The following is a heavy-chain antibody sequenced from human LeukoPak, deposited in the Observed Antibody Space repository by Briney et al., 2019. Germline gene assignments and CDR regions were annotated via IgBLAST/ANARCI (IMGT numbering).Heavy chain of an antibody. CDR3: ARDRHPYYFDY. Sequence: PGGSLRLSCAASGFTFSSYWMSWVRQAPGKGLEWVANIKEVGSEKYYVDSVKGRFTISGDNAKNSLCLQMNSLRAEDTAVYYCARDRHPYYFDYWGQGILVTVSS. V-gene: IGHV3-7*01. J-gene: IGHJ4*02. D-gene: IGHD3-16*01. CDR2: IKEVGSEK. CDR1: GFTFSSYW.